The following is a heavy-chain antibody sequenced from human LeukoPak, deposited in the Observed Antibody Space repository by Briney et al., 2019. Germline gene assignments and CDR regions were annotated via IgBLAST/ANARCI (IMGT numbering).Heavy chain of an antibody. V-gene: IGHV4-39*07. Sequence: SETLSLTCTVSGGSISSSSYYWGWIRQPPGKGLEWIGSIYYSGSTYYNPSLKSRVTISVDTSKNQFSLKLSSVTAADTAVYYCARGPPGVLRFLEWLSAGNWFDPWGRGTLVTVSS. CDR3: ARGPPGVLRFLEWLSAGNWFDP. J-gene: IGHJ5*02. CDR2: IYYSGST. CDR1: GGSISSSSYY. D-gene: IGHD3-3*01.